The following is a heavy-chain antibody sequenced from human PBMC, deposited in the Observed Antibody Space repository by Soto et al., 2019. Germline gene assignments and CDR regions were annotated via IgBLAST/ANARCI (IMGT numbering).Heavy chain of an antibody. CDR3: ARDSSSWDYYFDY. Sequence: QVPLVQSGAEVKKPGASVKVSCKASGYTFTGYYMHWVRQAPGQGLEWMGWINPNSGGTNYAQKFQGWVTMTRDTSISTAYMELSRLRSDDTAVYYCARDSSSWDYYFDYWGQGTLVTVSS. CDR1: GYTFTGYY. D-gene: IGHD6-13*01. V-gene: IGHV1-2*04. J-gene: IGHJ4*02. CDR2: INPNSGGT.